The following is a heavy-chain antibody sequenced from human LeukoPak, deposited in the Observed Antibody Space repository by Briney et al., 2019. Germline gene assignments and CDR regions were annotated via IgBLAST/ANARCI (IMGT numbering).Heavy chain of an antibody. J-gene: IGHJ4*02. Sequence: ASVKVSCKASGNSFNKYAITWVRQAPGQGLEWMGEFIPIFGTAKYAKKFQGRVTITADKSTGTAYMDLNSLRSEDTAVYYCTRGGFGELYHFDYWGQGTLATVSS. D-gene: IGHD3-10*01. CDR2: FIPIFGTA. CDR3: TRGGFGELYHFDY. CDR1: GNSFNKYA. V-gene: IGHV1-69*06.